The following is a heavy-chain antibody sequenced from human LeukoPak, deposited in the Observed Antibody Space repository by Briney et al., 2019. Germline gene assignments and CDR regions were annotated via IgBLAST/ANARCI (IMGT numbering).Heavy chain of an antibody. D-gene: IGHD2-2*01. CDR3: ARVGAVLGYCSSTSCFQDAFDI. Sequence: SVKVSCKASGGTFSSYAISWVRQAPGQGLEWMGGIIPIFGTANYAQKFQGRVTITTDESTSTAYMELSSLRSEDTAVYYCARVGAVLGYCSSTSCFQDAFDIWGQGTMVTVSS. CDR1: GGTFSSYA. J-gene: IGHJ3*02. V-gene: IGHV1-69*05. CDR2: IIPIFGTA.